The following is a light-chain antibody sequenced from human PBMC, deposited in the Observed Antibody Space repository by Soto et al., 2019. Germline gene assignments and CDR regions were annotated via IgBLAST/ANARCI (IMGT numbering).Light chain of an antibody. V-gene: IGKV2-30*02. CDR2: KVS. J-gene: IGKJ5*01. CDR3: MQGTHWPIT. CDR1: QSLVHSDGIAY. Sequence: DVVMTQSQLSLPFTLGQPASISCMSNQSLVHSDGIAYFSWFQQRPGRSPRRLIYKVSNRDSGVPARFSGSGSGTDFALKISRVEAEDVGVYYCMQGTHWPITFAQVTRLAIK.